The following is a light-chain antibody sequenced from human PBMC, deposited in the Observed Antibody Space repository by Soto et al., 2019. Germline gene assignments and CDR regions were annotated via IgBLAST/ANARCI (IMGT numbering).Light chain of an antibody. CDR1: QDISNY. CDR2: AAS. V-gene: IGKV1-9*01. J-gene: IGKJ3*01. Sequence: DIQLTQSPSFLSASVADRVTITCRASQDISNYLAWYQQKPGKAPKLLIYAASTLQSGVPSRFSGSGSGTEFTLTISSLQPEDFATYYCQQLNSYPFFGPGTKVDIK. CDR3: QQLNSYPF.